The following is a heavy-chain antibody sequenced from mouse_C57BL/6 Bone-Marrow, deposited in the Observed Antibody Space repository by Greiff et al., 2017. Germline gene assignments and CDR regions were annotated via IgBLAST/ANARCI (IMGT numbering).Heavy chain of an antibody. Sequence: VQLQQSGAELVRPGTSVKMSCTASGYTFTNYWIGWAKQRPGHGLEWIGDIYPGGGYTKYNEKFTGKATMTTDTSSSTAYMQFSSLTSEDSDVYYGESWVNGSSYERAMDYWGQGTSVTVSS. CDR2: IYPGGGYT. D-gene: IGHD1-1*01. CDR1: GYTFTNYW. CDR3: ESWVNGSSYERAMDY. J-gene: IGHJ4*01. V-gene: IGHV1-63*01.